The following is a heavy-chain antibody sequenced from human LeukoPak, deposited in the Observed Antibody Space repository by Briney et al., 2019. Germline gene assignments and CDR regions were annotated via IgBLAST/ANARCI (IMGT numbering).Heavy chain of an antibody. CDR2: INHSGST. CDR3: ARDKYYDSSGYSRFDY. D-gene: IGHD3-22*01. CDR1: GGSFSGYY. V-gene: IGHV4-34*01. J-gene: IGHJ4*02. Sequence: SETLSLTCAVYGGSFSGYYWSWIRQPPGKGLEWIGEINHSGSTNYNPSLKSRVTMSVDTSKNQFSLKLSSVTAADTAVYYCARDKYYDSSGYSRFDYWGQGTLVTVSS.